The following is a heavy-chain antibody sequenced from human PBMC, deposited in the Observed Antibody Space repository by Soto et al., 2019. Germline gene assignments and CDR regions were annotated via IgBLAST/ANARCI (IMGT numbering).Heavy chain of an antibody. CDR2: ISPYNGNT. V-gene: IGHV1-18*01. D-gene: IGHD6-13*01. CDR1: GYTFTTYG. Sequence: ASVKVSCKASGYTFTTYGISWVLQAPGQGLEWMGWISPYNGNTNYAQNLQGRVTMTTDTSTSTAYMELRSLRSDDTAVYYCARDDIAAAGRAYFLQWGQRNLVTVSS. J-gene: IGHJ1*01. CDR3: ARDDIAAAGRAYFLQ.